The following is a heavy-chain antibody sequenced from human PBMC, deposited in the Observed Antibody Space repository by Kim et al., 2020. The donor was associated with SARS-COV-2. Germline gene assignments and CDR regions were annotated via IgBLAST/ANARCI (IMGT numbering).Heavy chain of an antibody. D-gene: IGHD4-17*01. V-gene: IGHV3-30*18. CDR1: GFTFSSYG. Sequence: GVSLRLSCAASGFTFSSYGMHWVRQAPGKGLEWVAVISYDGSNKYYADSVKGRFTISRDNSKNTLYLQMNSLRAEDTAVYYCAKAGYGDYVYFDYWGQGTLVTVSS. CDR2: ISYDGSNK. J-gene: IGHJ4*02. CDR3: AKAGYGDYVYFDY.